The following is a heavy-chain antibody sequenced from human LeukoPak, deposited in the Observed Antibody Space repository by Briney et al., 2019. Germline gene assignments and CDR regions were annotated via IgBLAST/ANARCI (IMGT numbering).Heavy chain of an antibody. D-gene: IGHD6-13*01. J-gene: IGHJ5*02. Sequence: SETLSLTCTVSGDSITSYYWSWIRQPPGKGPEWIGYVYSSGSTRYNPSLESRVTMSVDTSKNQFSLKLSSVTAADTAVYYCARRAAAGNLAFDPWGQGTLVTVSS. CDR3: ARRAAAGNLAFDP. CDR2: VYSSGST. V-gene: IGHV4-59*08. CDR1: GDSITSYY.